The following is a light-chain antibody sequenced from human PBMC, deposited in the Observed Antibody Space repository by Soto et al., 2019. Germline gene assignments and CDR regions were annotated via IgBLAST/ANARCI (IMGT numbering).Light chain of an antibody. V-gene: IGLV1-40*01. CDR1: SSNIGAGYD. CDR2: GSN. Sequence: QAVATQPPSVSGAPGQTVTISCTGSSSNIGAGYDVHWYQQFPGTAPKLLISGSNNRPSGVPDRFSGSKSGTSASLAITGLQPEDEANYYCQSFDLSLSAVILGGGTKVTVL. CDR3: QSFDLSLSAVI. J-gene: IGLJ2*01.